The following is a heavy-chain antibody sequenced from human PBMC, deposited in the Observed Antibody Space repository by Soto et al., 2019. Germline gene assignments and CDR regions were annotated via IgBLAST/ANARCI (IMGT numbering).Heavy chain of an antibody. V-gene: IGHV3-7*01. J-gene: IGHJ6*03. Sequence: VGSLRLSCAASGFTFSSYWMSWVRQAPGKGLEWVANIKQDGSEKYYVDSVKGRFTISRDNAKNSLYLQMNSLRAEDTAVYYCARDRELEYCSSTSCYGDYYYYYYMDVWGKGTTVTVSS. CDR3: ARDRELEYCSSTSCYGDYYYYYYMDV. CDR1: GFTFSSYW. D-gene: IGHD2-2*01. CDR2: IKQDGSEK.